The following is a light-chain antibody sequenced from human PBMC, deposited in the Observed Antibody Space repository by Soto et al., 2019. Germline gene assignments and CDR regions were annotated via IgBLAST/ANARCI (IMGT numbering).Light chain of an antibody. Sequence: QSALTQPASVSGSPGQSITISCSGTRSDIGSYNYVAWYQQFPGKTPKILIYGVSNRPSGVSGRFSGSKSGNTASLTISGLQAEDEADYYCISYTVSSTSYVFGSGTKLTVL. CDR2: GVS. CDR1: RSDIGSYNY. CDR3: ISYTVSSTSYV. J-gene: IGLJ1*01. V-gene: IGLV2-14*01.